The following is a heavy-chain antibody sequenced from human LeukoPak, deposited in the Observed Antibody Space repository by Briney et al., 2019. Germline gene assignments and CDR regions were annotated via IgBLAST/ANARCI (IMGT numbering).Heavy chain of an antibody. CDR2: IYYSGST. Sequence: SETLSLTCTVSGGSISSYYWSWIRQPPGKGLEWIGYIYYSGSTNYNPSLKSRVTISVDTSKNQFSLKLSSVTAADTAVYYCARPIAVAGTGWTYLDYWGQGTLVTVSS. CDR1: GGSISSYY. D-gene: IGHD6-19*01. J-gene: IGHJ4*02. V-gene: IGHV4-59*08. CDR3: ARPIAVAGTGWTYLDY.